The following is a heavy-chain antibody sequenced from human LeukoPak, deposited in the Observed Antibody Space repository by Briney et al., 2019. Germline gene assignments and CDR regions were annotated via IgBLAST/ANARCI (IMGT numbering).Heavy chain of an antibody. CDR2: IKNKADGGTT. CDR1: GFTFSNAW. V-gene: IGHV3-15*01. Sequence: GGSLRLSCAASGFTFSNAWMSWVRQAPGKGLEWVGRIKNKADGGTTDYTAPVKGRFTISRDDSKNTLYLQMNSLKTEDTAVYYCRPYYFASSGYLFDYWGQGTLVTVSS. D-gene: IGHD3-22*01. CDR3: RPYYFASSGYLFDY. J-gene: IGHJ4*02.